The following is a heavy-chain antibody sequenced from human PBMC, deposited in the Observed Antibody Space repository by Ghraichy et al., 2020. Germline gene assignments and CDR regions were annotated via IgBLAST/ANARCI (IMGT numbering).Heavy chain of an antibody. V-gene: IGHV4-39*07. CDR2: IYFTGTT. CDR3: ARGSPALSGSYPDAFDI. J-gene: IGHJ3*02. Sequence: SETLSLTCTVSGDSVSSSSYYWGWIRQPPGQGLEWYTSIYFTGTTYYNPSLKSRVTMSVDTSTNQFSLRLTSVTAANTAVYYGARGSPALSGSYPDAFDIWGQGTMITVSS. D-gene: IGHD1-26*01. CDR1: GDSVSSSSYY.